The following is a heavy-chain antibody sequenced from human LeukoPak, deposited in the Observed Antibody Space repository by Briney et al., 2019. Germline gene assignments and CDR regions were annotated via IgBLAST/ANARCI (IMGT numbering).Heavy chain of an antibody. V-gene: IGHV3-30*04. J-gene: IGHJ6*04. CDR3: ARDGDYINYYYYGVDV. D-gene: IGHD4-11*01. CDR1: GFTFSTYA. CDR2: VSNDGSDT. Sequence: PGGSLRLSCAASGFTFSTYAMHWVRQAPGRGLEWVTFVSNDGSDTYYADSVKGRFSVSRDNSKNTLYLQMNSLRVEHTAVYYCARDGDYINYYYYGVDVWGKGTTVTVSS.